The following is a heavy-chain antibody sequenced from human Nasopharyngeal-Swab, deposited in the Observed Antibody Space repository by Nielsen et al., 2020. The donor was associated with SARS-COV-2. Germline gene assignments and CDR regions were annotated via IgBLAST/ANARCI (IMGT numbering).Heavy chain of an antibody. D-gene: IGHD5-18*01. CDR2: ISGSGGST. CDR3: AKGGGYSYYYGMDV. V-gene: IGHV3-23*01. CDR1: GLTFSSYA. J-gene: IGHJ6*02. Sequence: GESLKISCAASGLTFSSYAMSWVRQAPGKGLEWVSAISGSGGSTYYADSVKGRFTISRDNSKNTLYLQMNSLRAEDTAVYYCAKGGGYSYYYGMDVWGQGTTVTVSS.